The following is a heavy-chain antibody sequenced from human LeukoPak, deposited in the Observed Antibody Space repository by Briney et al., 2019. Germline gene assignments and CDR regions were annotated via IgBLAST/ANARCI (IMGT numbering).Heavy chain of an antibody. Sequence: SDTLSLTCTLSGPSVGYYYWSWIRHAAGEGLEWLGRIYASGNTIYNPSLQSRVTISVDVSKNQFSLSVISMTAADTGIYYCAVDNRDFWGQGTLVTVSS. J-gene: IGHJ4*02. CDR3: AVDNRDF. V-gene: IGHV4-4*07. CDR1: GPSVGYYY. D-gene: IGHD2/OR15-2a*01. CDR2: IYASGNT.